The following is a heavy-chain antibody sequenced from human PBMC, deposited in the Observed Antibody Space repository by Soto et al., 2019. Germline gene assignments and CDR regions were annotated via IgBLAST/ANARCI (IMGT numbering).Heavy chain of an antibody. CDR3: ARLGFGERVFNY. CDR1: GGSIRSSSYY. D-gene: IGHD3-10*01. J-gene: IGHJ4*02. Sequence: QLQLQESGPGLVKPSETLSLTCTVSGGSIRSSSYYWGWIRQPPGKGLEWIGSIHYSGSTYYNPSLKSRVTISVDTSKNHFYLKLSSVTAADKALYYCARLGFGERVFNYWGQGTLVTVSS. V-gene: IGHV4-39*02. CDR2: IHYSGST.